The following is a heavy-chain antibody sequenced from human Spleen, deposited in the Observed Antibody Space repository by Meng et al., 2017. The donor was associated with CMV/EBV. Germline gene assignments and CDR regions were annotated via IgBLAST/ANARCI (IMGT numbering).Heavy chain of an antibody. CDR3: ASGLWSDY. CDR1: GFTFSDYY. CDR2: ISISGSNI. D-gene: IGHD2-21*01. J-gene: IGHJ4*02. Sequence: GESLKISCAASGFTFSDYYMTWIRQAPGKGLEWISYISISGSNIYYADSVKGRFTISRDNAKNSLYLQMNSLRAEDTAVYYCASGLWSDYWGQGTLVTVSS. V-gene: IGHV3-11*04.